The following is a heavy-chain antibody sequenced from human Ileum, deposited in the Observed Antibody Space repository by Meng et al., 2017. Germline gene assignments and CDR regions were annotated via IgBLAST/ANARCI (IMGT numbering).Heavy chain of an antibody. D-gene: IGHD2-15*01. CDR2: IFHTGNT. J-gene: IGHJ4*02. CDR1: GGSFSSGNW. CDR3: VNYCSGGKCSPNEKTQH. V-gene: IGHV4-4*02. Sequence: QMQLHESGPGLGKPSGTLSLTGGVAGGSFSSGNWWGWVRQPPGKGLEWIGEIFHTGNTNYNPSLQSRVSLSIDKSKNQFSLKVISVTAADTAVYYCVNYCSGGKCSPNEKTQHWGQGTLVTVSS.